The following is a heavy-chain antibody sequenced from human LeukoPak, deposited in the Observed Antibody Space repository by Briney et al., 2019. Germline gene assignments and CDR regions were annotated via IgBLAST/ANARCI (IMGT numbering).Heavy chain of an antibody. CDR2: ISSSSSYI. CDR1: GFTFSSYS. D-gene: IGHD6-6*01. CDR3: ARAPRSPLYSSSYHFDY. V-gene: IGHV3-21*01. J-gene: IGHJ4*02. Sequence: GGSLRLSCAASGFTFSSYSMNWVRQAPGKGLEWVSSISSSSSYIYYADSVKGRFTISRDNAKNSLYLQMNSLRAEDTAVYYCARAPRSPLYSSSYHFDYWGQGTLVTVSS.